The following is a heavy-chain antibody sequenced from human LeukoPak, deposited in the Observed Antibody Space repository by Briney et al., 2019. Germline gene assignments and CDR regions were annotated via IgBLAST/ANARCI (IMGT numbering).Heavy chain of an antibody. CDR3: AKAATTFRAFDY. D-gene: IGHD5-12*01. Sequence: GGPLRLSCAASGFTFDDYTMHWVRHAPGKGLEWVSLISWDGGNTYYADSVKGRFTISRDNSKNSLYLQMNSLRTEDTALYYCAKAATTFRAFDYWGQGTLVTVSS. CDR1: GFTFDDYT. CDR2: ISWDGGNT. V-gene: IGHV3-43*01. J-gene: IGHJ4*02.